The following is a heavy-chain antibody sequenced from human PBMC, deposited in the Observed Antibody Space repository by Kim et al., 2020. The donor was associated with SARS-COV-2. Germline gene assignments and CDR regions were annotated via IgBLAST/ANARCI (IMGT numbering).Heavy chain of an antibody. CDR3: ARASMVRGVYDAFDI. CDR2: IGTAGDT. Sequence: GGSLRLSCAASGFTFSSYDMHWVRQATGKGLEWVSAIGTAGDTYYPGSVKGRFTISRENAKNSLYLQMNSLRAGDTAVYYCARASMVRGVYDAFDIWGQGTMVTVSS. CDR1: GFTFSSYD. D-gene: IGHD3-10*01. V-gene: IGHV3-13*01. J-gene: IGHJ3*02.